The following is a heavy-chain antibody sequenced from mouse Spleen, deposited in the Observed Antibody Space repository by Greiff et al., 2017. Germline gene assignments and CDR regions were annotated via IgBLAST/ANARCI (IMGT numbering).Heavy chain of an antibody. CDR3: ATIYYGYDGAY. CDR1: GFSLTSYG. CDR2: IWSGGST. D-gene: IGHD2-2*01. J-gene: IGHJ3*01. V-gene: IGHV2-2*01. Sequence: VKLVESGPGLVQPSQSLSITCTVSGFSLTSYGVHWVRQSPGKGLEWLGVIWSGGSTDYNAAFISRLSISKDNSKSQVFFKMNSLQADDTAIYYCATIYYGYDGAYWGQGTLVTVSA.